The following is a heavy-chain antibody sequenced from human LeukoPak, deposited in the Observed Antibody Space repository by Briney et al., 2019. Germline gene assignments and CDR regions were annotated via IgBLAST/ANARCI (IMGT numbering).Heavy chain of an antibody. J-gene: IGHJ4*02. Sequence: PGGSLRLSCAASGFTFSSFGMNWVRQAPGKGLEWVSYISSSSSTIYYADSVKGRFTISRDNSKNTLYLQMNSLRAEDTALYYCAKPAKTDYTDYWGQGTLVTVFS. CDR2: ISSSSSTI. V-gene: IGHV3-48*01. CDR1: GFTFSSFG. D-gene: IGHD1-14*01. CDR3: AKPAKTDYTDY.